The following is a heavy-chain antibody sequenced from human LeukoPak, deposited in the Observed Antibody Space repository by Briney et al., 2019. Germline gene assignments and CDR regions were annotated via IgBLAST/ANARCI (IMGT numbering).Heavy chain of an antibody. CDR3: ARDAYTVSYYYYMDV. CDR1: GFTFDDYG. V-gene: IGHV3-20*04. Sequence: GGSLRLSCVASGFTFDDYGMSWVRQAPGKGLEWVSGINWNGGSTGYADSVKGRFTISRDNAKNSLYLQVNSLRAEDTALYYCARDAYTVSYYYYMDVWGKGTTVTVSS. J-gene: IGHJ6*03. CDR2: INWNGGST. D-gene: IGHD2-2*02.